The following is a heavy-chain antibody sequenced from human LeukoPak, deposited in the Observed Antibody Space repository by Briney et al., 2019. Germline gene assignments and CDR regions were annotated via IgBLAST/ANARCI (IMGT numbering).Heavy chain of an antibody. Sequence: GGSLRLSCAASGFTFSSYAMHWVRQAPGRGLEWVAVTSYDGSNKYYADSVKGRFTISRDNSKNTLYLQMNSLRAEDTAVYYCARDLQLRIESMDVWGQGTTVTVSS. CDR1: GFTFSSYA. V-gene: IGHV3-30-3*01. CDR3: ARDLQLRIESMDV. J-gene: IGHJ6*02. D-gene: IGHD1-1*01. CDR2: TSYDGSNK.